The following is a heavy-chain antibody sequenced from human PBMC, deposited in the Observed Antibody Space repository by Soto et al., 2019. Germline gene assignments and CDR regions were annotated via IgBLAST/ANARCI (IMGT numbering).Heavy chain of an antibody. Sequence: SETLSLTCSVSTGYMRTYYWPWIRQSPGKGLEWIGQISHTGRTKYNPSLESRVTISVDTSRKQFSLKLTSVTAADTALYYCARDDTTGLFDFWGQGTLVTVSS. D-gene: IGHD4-17*01. V-gene: IGHV4-59*01. CDR1: TGYMRTYY. CDR2: ISHTGRT. J-gene: IGHJ4*02. CDR3: ARDDTTGLFDF.